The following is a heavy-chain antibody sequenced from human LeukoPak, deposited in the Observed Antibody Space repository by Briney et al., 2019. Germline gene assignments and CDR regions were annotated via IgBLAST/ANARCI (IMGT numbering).Heavy chain of an antibody. CDR2: INPNSGGT. Sequence: ASVKVSCKASGYTFTGYYMHWVRQAPGQGLEWMGWINPNSGGTNYAQKFQGRVTMTRDTSISTAYMELSRLRSDDTAVYYCARDPLGYCSSTSCFDDAFDIWGQGTMVTVSS. D-gene: IGHD2-2*01. CDR3: ARDPLGYCSSTSCFDDAFDI. J-gene: IGHJ3*02. CDR1: GYTFTGYY. V-gene: IGHV1-2*02.